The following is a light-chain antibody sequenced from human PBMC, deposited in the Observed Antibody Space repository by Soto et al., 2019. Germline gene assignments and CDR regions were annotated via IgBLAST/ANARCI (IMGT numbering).Light chain of an antibody. CDR3: QQRSIWPNA. CDR2: DAL. CDR1: QSVGSS. J-gene: IGKJ2*01. V-gene: IGKV3-11*01. Sequence: DIVLTQSPATLSLSPGQRATLSCRASQSVGSSVAWYQHKAGQAPRLLIYDALTRATGIPPRFSGSGFGTDFTLTISSLESEDFAVYYWQQRSIWPNAFGQGTKVEIK.